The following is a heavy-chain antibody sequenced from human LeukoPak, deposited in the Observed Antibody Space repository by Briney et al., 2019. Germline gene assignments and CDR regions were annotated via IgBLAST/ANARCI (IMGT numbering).Heavy chain of an antibody. V-gene: IGHV1-2*02. CDR3: ARADSAYDFRY. J-gene: IGHJ4*02. D-gene: IGHD5-12*01. CDR1: GYTFRGYF. Sequence: ASVQISCNASGYTFRGYFMNWGRQAPGQGVEWMGWINPNSGGTNYAQKFQGSVTMTRDTSISTAYVELSSLRSDDTAVYYCARADSAYDFRYWGQGTLVTVSS. CDR2: INPNSGGT.